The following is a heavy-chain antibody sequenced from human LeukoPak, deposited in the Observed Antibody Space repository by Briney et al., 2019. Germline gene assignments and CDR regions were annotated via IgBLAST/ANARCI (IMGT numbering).Heavy chain of an antibody. V-gene: IGHV4-30-2*01. J-gene: IGHJ5*02. CDR3: ARGWGYCSSTSCRTKWNWFDP. Sequence: SQTLSLTCAVSGGSISSGGYSWSWIRQPPGKGLEWIGYIYHSGSTYYNPSLKSRVTISVHRSKNQFSLKLSSVTAADTAVYYCARGWGYCSSTSCRTKWNWFDPWGQGTLVTVSS. CDR2: IYHSGST. CDR1: GGSISSGGYS. D-gene: IGHD2-2*01.